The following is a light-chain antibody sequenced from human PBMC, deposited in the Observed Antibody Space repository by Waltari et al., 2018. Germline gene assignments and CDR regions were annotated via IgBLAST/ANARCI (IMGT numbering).Light chain of an antibody. CDR3: SSYAGNNNVV. CDR1: SSDVGGYNY. CDR2: EVS. V-gene: IGLV2-8*01. Sequence: SEVTQDPTVSVALGQSVTISCTGTSSDVGGYNYVSWYPQHPGKAPKLMIYEVSKRPSGVPDRFAGSKSGNTASLTVSGIRAEDEADYYCSSYAGNNNVVFGGGTKLTVL. J-gene: IGLJ2*01.